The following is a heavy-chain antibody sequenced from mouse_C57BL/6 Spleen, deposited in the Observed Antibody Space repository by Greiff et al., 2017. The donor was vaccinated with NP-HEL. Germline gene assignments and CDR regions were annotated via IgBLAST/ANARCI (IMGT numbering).Heavy chain of an antibody. CDR1: GFSLTSYG. J-gene: IGHJ4*01. CDR3: AKNDGYYPSMDY. Sequence: VMLVESGPGLVQPSQSLSITCTVSGFSLTSYGVHWVRQSPGKGLEWLGVIWRGGSTDYNAAFMSRLSITKDNSKSQVFFKMNSLQADDTAIYYCAKNDGYYPSMDYWGQGTSVTVSS. CDR2: IWRGGST. V-gene: IGHV2-5*01. D-gene: IGHD2-3*01.